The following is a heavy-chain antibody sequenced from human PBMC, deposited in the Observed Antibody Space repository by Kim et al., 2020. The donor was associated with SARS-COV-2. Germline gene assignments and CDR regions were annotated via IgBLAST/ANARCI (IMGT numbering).Heavy chain of an antibody. J-gene: IGHJ6*02. CDR2: ISAYNGNT. Sequence: ASVKVSCKASGYTFTSYGISWVRQAPGQGLEWMGWISAYNGNTNYAQKLQGRVTMTTDTSTSTAYMELRSLRSDDTAVYYCARSDYGDTYYYYGMDVWGQGTTVTVSS. D-gene: IGHD4-17*01. CDR3: ARSDYGDTYYYYGMDV. CDR1: GYTFTSYG. V-gene: IGHV1-18*01.